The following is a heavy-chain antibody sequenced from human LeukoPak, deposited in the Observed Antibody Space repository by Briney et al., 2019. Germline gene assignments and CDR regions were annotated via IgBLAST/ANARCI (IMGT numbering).Heavy chain of an antibody. CDR3: AKVSGPTDF. J-gene: IGHJ4*02. V-gene: IGHV3-23*01. CDR2: IGPTGTDR. Sequence: GGSLRLSCAASGFTFSSCGFNWVRQAPGKGLEWVSSIGPTGTDRYYADSVRGRFTISRDNSKNTLYLQMNSLRAEDTAVYYCAKVSGPTDFWGQGALVTVSS. CDR1: GFTFSSCG.